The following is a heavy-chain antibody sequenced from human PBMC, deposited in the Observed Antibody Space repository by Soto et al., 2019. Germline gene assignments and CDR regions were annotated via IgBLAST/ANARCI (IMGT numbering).Heavy chain of an antibody. J-gene: IGHJ5*02. CDR3: ARVGSSSSRGWFDP. CDR1: GGSISSGGYY. D-gene: IGHD6-6*01. CDR2: IDYSGST. Sequence: TLSLTCTVSGGSISSGGYYWSCIRQHPGKGLEWIGYIDYSGSTYYNPSLKSRVTISVDTTKTQFSLKLSSVTAADTAVDYCARVGSSSSRGWFDPWGQGTLVSVSS. V-gene: IGHV4-31*03.